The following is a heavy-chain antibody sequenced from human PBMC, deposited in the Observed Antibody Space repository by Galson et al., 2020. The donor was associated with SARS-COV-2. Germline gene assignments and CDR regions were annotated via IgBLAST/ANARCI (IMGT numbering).Heavy chain of an antibody. Sequence: GGSLRLSCAASGFTFSSYSMHWVSQAPGKGLEWVSRIKSDGSSTTYADSVKGRFTISRDNSKNTLYVQMNSLRAEDTAVYYCVRRSYMDVWGKGTTVTVSS. CDR2: IKSDGSST. CDR1: GFTFSSYS. J-gene: IGHJ6*03. CDR3: VRRSYMDV. V-gene: IGHV3-74*01.